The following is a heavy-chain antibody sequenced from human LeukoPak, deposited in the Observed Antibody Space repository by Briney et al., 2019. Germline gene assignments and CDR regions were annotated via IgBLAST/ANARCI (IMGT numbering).Heavy chain of an antibody. Sequence: GGSLRLSCAASGFTSSSYAMSWVRQAPGKGLEWVSAISGSGGSTYYADSVKGRFTISRDNSKNTLYLQMNSLRAEDTALYYCAKDIAVAGGFDYWGQGTLVTVSS. D-gene: IGHD6-19*01. CDR2: ISGSGGST. V-gene: IGHV3-23*01. CDR3: AKDIAVAGGFDY. J-gene: IGHJ4*02. CDR1: GFTSSSYA.